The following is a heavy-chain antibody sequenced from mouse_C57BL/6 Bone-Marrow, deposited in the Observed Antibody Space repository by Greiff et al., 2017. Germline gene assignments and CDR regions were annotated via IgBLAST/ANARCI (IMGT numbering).Heavy chain of an antibody. J-gene: IGHJ1*03. Sequence: VQLQQPGAELVRPGTSVKLSCKASGSTFTSYWMHWVKQRPGQGLEWIGVIDPSDSYTNYNQKFKGKAKLTVDTSSSTAYMQLSSLTSEDSAVYYCARALCYWYFDVWGTGTTVTVSS. V-gene: IGHV1-59*01. CDR1: GSTFTSYW. CDR2: IDPSDSYT. CDR3: ARALCYWYFDV.